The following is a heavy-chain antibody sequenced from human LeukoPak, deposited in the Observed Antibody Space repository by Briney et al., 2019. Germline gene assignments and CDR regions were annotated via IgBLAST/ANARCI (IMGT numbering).Heavy chain of an antibody. J-gene: IGHJ3*02. CDR3: ARGRLAYNRVDI. Sequence: SETLSLTCAVYGGSFSGYYWSWIRQPPGKGLEWIGEINHSGSTNYNPSLKSRVTISVDTSKNQFSLKLSSVTAADTAVYYCARGRLAYNRVDIWGQGTMVTVSS. CDR1: GGSFSGYY. CDR2: INHSGST. V-gene: IGHV4-34*01. D-gene: IGHD5-24*01.